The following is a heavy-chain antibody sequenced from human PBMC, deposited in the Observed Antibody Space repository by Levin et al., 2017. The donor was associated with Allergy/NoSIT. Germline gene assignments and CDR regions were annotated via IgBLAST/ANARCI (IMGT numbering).Heavy chain of an antibody. V-gene: IGHV1-18*01. J-gene: IGHJ3*02. Sequence: GESLKISCKASGYTFTSNAISWVRQAPGQGLEWMAWISAYNGNTNYAQNLQGRVTMTTDTSTSTAYMELRSLRSDDTAVYYCARGDSFDSWGQGTKVTVSS. CDR1: GYTFTSNA. CDR3: ARGDSFDS. CDR2: ISAYNGNT.